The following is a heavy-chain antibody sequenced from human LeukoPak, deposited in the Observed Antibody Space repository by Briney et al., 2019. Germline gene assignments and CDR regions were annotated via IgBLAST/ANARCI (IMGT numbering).Heavy chain of an antibody. CDR3: ARHADSGFGELAFDY. J-gene: IGHJ4*02. CDR2: INHSGST. CDR1: GGSFSGYY. V-gene: IGHV4-34*01. D-gene: IGHD3-10*01. Sequence: SETLSLTCAVYGGSFSGYYWSWIRQPPGKGLEWIGEINHSGSTNYNPSLKSRVTISVDTSKNQFSLKLSSVTAADAAVYYCARHADSGFGELAFDYWGQGTLVTVSS.